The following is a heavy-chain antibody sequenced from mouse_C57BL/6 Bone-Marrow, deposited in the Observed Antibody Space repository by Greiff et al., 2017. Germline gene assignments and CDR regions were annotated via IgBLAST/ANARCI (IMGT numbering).Heavy chain of an antibody. CDR2: IHPNSGST. D-gene: IGHD2-4*01. J-gene: IGHJ2*01. Sequence: VQLQQPGAELVKPGASVKLSCKASGYTFTSYWMHWVKQRPGQGLEWIGMIHPNSGSTNYNEKFKSKATLTVDKSSSTAYMQLSSLTSEDSAVYYCARGRLRREYYFDYWGQGTTLTVSS. V-gene: IGHV1-64*01. CDR3: ARGRLRREYYFDY. CDR1: GYTFTSYW.